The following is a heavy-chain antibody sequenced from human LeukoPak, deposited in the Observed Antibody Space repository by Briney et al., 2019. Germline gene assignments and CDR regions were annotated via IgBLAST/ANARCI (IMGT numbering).Heavy chain of an antibody. J-gene: IGHJ3*02. CDR1: GGSISSFY. CDR3: ARQVHADAFDI. Sequence: SETLSLTCTVSGGSISSFYWSWIRQPPGKGLEWIGYISYSGSTNYNPSLRSRVTISVDTSKNQFSLKLSSVTVADTAVYYCARQVHADAFDIWGQGTLVTVSS. CDR2: ISYSGST. V-gene: IGHV4-59*08.